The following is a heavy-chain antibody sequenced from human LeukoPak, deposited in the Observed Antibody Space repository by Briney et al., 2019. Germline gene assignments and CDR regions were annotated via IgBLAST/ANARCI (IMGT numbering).Heavy chain of an antibody. CDR1: GFTVSSNY. CDR2: IYSGGST. J-gene: IGHJ6*02. D-gene: IGHD4/OR15-4a*01. V-gene: IGHV3-53*01. CDR3: ARERTMVRMYYYYYYGMDV. Sequence: GGSLRLSCAASGFTVSSNYMSWVRQAPGKGLEWVSVIYSGGSTYYADSVKGRFTISRDNSKNTLYLQMNSLRAEDTAVYYCARERTMVRMYYYYYYGMDVWGQGTTVTVSS.